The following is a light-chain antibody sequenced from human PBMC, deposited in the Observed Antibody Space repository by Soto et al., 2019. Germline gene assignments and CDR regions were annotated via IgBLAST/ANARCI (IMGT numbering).Light chain of an antibody. V-gene: IGKV1-39*01. CDR3: QQSIRYPLT. J-gene: IGKJ4*01. Sequence: DIQMTQSPSSLSASVRDRVTITCRASQNIGNYLNWYQQKVGAAPKLMIYAASSLQSGVPSRFSGNGSGTDFTLTISSLQPEDSATYFCQQSIRYPLTFGGGNKV. CDR1: QNIGNY. CDR2: AAS.